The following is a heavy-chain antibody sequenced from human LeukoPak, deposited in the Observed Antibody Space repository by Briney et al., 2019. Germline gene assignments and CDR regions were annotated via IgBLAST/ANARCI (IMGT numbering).Heavy chain of an antibody. Sequence: ASVKVSCKASGYTFTSYGISWVRQAPGQGLEWMGWISAYNGNTNYAQELQGRVTMTTDTSTSTAYMELRSLRSDDTAVYYCARERTVTTALDYWGQGTLVTVSS. CDR3: ARERTVTTALDY. CDR1: GYTFTSYG. J-gene: IGHJ4*02. D-gene: IGHD4-11*01. CDR2: ISAYNGNT. V-gene: IGHV1-18*01.